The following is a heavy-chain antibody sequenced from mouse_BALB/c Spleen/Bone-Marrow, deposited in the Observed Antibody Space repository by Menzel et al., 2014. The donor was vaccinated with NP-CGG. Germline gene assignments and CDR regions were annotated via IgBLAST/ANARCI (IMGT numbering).Heavy chain of an antibody. Sequence: QVQLQQSGAELVRPGTSVKVSCKASGYAFTNYLIEWVKQRPGQGLEWIGVINPGSGGTNYNEKLKGKATLTADKSSSTAYMQLSSLTSDDSAVYFCARRITAVVPPAYWGQGTLVTVSA. CDR2: INPGSGGT. V-gene: IGHV1-54*01. J-gene: IGHJ3*01. D-gene: IGHD1-1*01. CDR3: ARRITAVVPPAY. CDR1: GYAFTNYL.